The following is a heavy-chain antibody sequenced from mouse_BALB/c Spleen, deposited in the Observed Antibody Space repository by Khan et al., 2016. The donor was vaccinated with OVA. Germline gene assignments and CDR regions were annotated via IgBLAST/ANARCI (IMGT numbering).Heavy chain of an antibody. J-gene: IGHJ2*01. CDR3: ARTARIKY. Sequence: EVELVESGPGLVKPSQSLSLPCTVTGYSITRGYVRTSLRPLPAPQFEWIRLCTYIRLTNYNPSLKSRISINRDTSKNQFFLQLNSVTTEDTATYYCARTARIKYWGQGTTLTVSS. V-gene: IGHV3-2*02. CDR1: GYSITRGYV. CDR2: CTYIRLT. D-gene: IGHD1-2*01.